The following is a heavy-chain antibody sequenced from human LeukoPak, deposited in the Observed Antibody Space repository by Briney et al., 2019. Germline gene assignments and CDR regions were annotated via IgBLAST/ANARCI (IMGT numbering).Heavy chain of an antibody. CDR1: GGSISNNHYY. CDR3: ARSNAERNYYDSSGLNWFDP. D-gene: IGHD3-22*01. Sequence: SETLSLTCTVSGGSISNNHYYWTWIRQPPGKGLEWIGYIYYSGSTYYNPSLKSRVTISVDTSKNQFSLKLSSVTAADTAVYYCARSNAERNYYDSSGLNWFDPWGQGTLVTVSS. CDR2: IYYSGST. V-gene: IGHV4-30-4*08. J-gene: IGHJ5*02.